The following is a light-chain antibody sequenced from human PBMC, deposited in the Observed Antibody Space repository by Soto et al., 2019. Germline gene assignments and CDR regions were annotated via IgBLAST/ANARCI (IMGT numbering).Light chain of an antibody. J-gene: IGKJ1*01. CDR3: HQYGGSPGT. CDR2: DAS. Sequence: IVLTQSPGTLSFSPGERATLSCRASQSISSNYLAWYQQRPGQAPRLLIYDASSRATGVPDRFSGSGSGTVFTLTISRLEPEDFAVYYCHQYGGSPGTLGQGTKVEIK. CDR1: QSISSNY. V-gene: IGKV3-20*01.